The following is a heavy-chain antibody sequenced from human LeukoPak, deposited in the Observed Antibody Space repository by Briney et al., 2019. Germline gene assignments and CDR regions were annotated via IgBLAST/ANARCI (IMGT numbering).Heavy chain of an antibody. CDR1: GGSISSSSYY. Sequence: SETLSLTCTVSGGSISSSSYYWGWIRQPPGKGLEWIGSIYYSGSTYYNPSLKSRVTISVDTSKNQFSLKLSSVTAADTAVYYCARRGRPLRDYYYYYMDVWGKGTTVTVSS. CDR2: IYYSGST. CDR3: ARRGRPLRDYYYYYMDV. V-gene: IGHV4-39*07. D-gene: IGHD3-16*01. J-gene: IGHJ6*03.